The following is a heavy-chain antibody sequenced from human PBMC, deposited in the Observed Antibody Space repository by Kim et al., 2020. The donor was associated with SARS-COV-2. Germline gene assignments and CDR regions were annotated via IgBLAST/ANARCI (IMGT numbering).Heavy chain of an antibody. J-gene: IGHJ4*02. Sequence: SETLSLTCTVSGGSISTTTYSWGWIRQPPGKGLESIGSISYSGSTYYNPSLKSRVTISLDTAKNQFSLKLTPVTAADTAVYYSARRAGSGWGGGDYYFDYWGQGTLVTVSS. CDR3: ARRAGSGWGGGDYYFDY. CDR2: ISYSGST. D-gene: IGHD6-19*01. V-gene: IGHV4-39*01. CDR1: GGSISTTTYS.